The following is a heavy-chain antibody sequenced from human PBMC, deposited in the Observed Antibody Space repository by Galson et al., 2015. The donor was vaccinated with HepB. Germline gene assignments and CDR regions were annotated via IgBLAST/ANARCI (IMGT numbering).Heavy chain of an antibody. CDR3: AKEAYSYGGSMITDY. CDR1: GFTFSSFG. D-gene: IGHD5-18*01. V-gene: IGHV3-30*18. CDR2: ISHDGSNK. J-gene: IGHJ4*02. Sequence: SLRLSCAAFGFTFSSFGMRWVRQAPGKGLEWVAAISHDGSNKYFADSVRGRFTISRDNSKDTLYLRMNSLRPEDTAVYYCAKEAYSYGGSMITDYWGQGTLVSVSS.